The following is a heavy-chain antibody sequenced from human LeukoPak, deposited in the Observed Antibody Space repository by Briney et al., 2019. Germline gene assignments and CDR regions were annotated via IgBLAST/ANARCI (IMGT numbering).Heavy chain of an antibody. D-gene: IGHD5-18*01. CDR3: ARERGYSYGLDY. CDR1: GFTFESYT. Sequence: GTSLRLSCAASGFTFESYTIHWVRQAPGKGLEWVAMIWHDGTKEFYADSVKGRFTISRDNSNNTIYLQMNSLRADDTAVYFCARERGYSYGLDYWGQGTLVTVSS. CDR2: IWHDGTKE. V-gene: IGHV3-30*04. J-gene: IGHJ4*02.